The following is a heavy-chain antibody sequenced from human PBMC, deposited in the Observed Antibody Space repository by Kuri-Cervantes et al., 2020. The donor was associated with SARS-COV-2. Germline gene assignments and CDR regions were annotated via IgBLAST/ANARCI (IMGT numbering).Heavy chain of an antibody. Sequence: SETLSLTCTVSGGSISSYYWSWIRQPAGKGLEWSGRIYTSGSTNYNPSLKSRVTMSVDTSKNQFSLKLSSVTAADTAVYYCASIDSSGYYADYWGQGNLVHVAS. CDR3: ASIDSSGYYADY. CDR1: GGSISSYY. V-gene: IGHV4-4*07. CDR2: IYTSGST. D-gene: IGHD3-22*01. J-gene: IGHJ4*02.